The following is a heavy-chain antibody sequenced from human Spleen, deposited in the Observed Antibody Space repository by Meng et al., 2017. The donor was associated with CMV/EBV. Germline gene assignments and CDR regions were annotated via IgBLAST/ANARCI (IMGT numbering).Heavy chain of an antibody. Sequence: GSLRLSCAVYGGSFSGYYWCWIRQPPGKGMEWIGEINHSGSTNYNPSLKSRVTISVDTSKTQFSLKLSYVTAADTAVYYCARVRGNYGLDVWGQGTTVTVSS. CDR1: GGSFSGYY. J-gene: IGHJ6*02. CDR2: INHSGST. V-gene: IGHV4-34*01. D-gene: IGHD3-10*01. CDR3: ARVRGNYGLDV.